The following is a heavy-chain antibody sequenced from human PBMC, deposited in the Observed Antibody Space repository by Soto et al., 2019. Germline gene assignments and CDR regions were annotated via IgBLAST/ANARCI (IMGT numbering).Heavy chain of an antibody. Sequence: GGSLRLSCAASGFTFSSYEMNWVRQAPGKGLEWVSYISSSGSTIYYADSVKGRFTISRDNAKNSLYLQMNSLRAEDTAVYYCARVLIVATITSAYWYFDLWGRGTLVTVSS. D-gene: IGHD5-12*01. J-gene: IGHJ2*01. V-gene: IGHV3-48*03. CDR2: ISSSGSTI. CDR3: ARVLIVATITSAYWYFDL. CDR1: GFTFSSYE.